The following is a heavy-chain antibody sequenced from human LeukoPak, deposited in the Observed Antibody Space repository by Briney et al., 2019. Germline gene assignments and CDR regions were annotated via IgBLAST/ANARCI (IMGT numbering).Heavy chain of an antibody. CDR3: ARGRDSGSRTYYYDY. Sequence: GASVKVSCKASGYIFTDYYLHWVRQAPGQGLEWLAWISPNSGGTNYAQKFQGRVTLTRDTSITTVYMELSRLRSDDTAVYYCARGRDSGSRTYYYDYWGQGSLVTISS. J-gene: IGHJ4*02. CDR2: ISPNSGGT. V-gene: IGHV1-2*02. CDR1: GYIFTDYY. D-gene: IGHD1-26*01.